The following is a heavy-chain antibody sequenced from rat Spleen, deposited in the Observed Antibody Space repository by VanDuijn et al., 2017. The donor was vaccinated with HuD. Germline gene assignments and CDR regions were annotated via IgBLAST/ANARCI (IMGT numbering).Heavy chain of an antibody. D-gene: IGHD1-7*01. CDR3: AKGGGGMDY. CDR1: GFTFSTAW. V-gene: IGHV6-6*01. Sequence: EVQVLESGGGLMQPGSSLKLSCATSGFTFSTAWMYWYRQFPEKRLEWVARIKAKSSNYATDYTESVKGRFTISRDDSKSSIFLQMNSLRSEDTATYYCAKGGGGMDYWGQGVMVTVSS. J-gene: IGHJ2*01. CDR2: IKAKSSNYAT.